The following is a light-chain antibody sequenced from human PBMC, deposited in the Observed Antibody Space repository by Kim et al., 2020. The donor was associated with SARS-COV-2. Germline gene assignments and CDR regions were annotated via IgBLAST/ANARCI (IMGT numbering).Light chain of an antibody. CDR1: QSISSH. J-gene: IGKJ3*01. CDR2: AAS. CDR3: QQSYITPFT. V-gene: IGKV1-39*01. Sequence: EIQTTQSPSTLSASVADRVTITCRTTQSISSHLNWYQQKPGRAPKLLISAASTLQGGVPSRFSGSGSETDFTLTISSLQPEDFATYFCQQSYITPFTFGPGTKVDIK.